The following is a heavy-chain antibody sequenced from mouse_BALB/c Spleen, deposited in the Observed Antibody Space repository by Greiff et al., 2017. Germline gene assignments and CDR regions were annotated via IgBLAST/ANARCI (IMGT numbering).Heavy chain of an antibody. J-gene: IGHJ2*01. Sequence: EVKVVESGGGLVKPGGSLKLSCAASGFAFSSYDMSWVRQTPEKRLEWVAYISSGGGSTYYPDTVKGRFTISRDNAKNTLYLQMSSLKSEDTAMYYCASLYNYFDYWGQGTTLTVSS. V-gene: IGHV5-12-1*01. CDR3: ASLYNYFDY. CDR2: ISSGGGST. D-gene: IGHD2-12*01. CDR1: GFAFSSYD.